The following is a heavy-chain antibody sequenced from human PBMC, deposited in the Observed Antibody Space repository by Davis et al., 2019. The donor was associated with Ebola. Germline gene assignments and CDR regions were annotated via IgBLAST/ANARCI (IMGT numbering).Heavy chain of an antibody. D-gene: IGHD3-10*01. CDR3: ARDRDYYGSGSYYKSPYLDYYYMDV. CDR2: IFYTGST. J-gene: IGHJ6*03. V-gene: IGHV4-59*12. CDR1: GGSITYYY. Sequence: PSETLSLTCTVSGGSITYYYWSWIRQSPGKGLEWIGYIFYTGSTNYNPSLKSRVTMSVDTSKNQFSLKLSSVTAADTAVYYCARDRDYYGSGSYYKSPYLDYYYMDVWGKGTTVTVSS.